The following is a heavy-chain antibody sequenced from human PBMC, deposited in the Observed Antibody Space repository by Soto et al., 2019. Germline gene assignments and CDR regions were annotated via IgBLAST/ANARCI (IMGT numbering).Heavy chain of an antibody. CDR1: GGSISSGGYC. CDR3: ARDVGQLDDYYYYYYMDV. Sequence: SETLSLTCTVSGGSISSGGYCWSWIRQHPGKGLEWIGYIYYSGSTYYNPSLKSRVTISVDTSKNHFSLKLSFVSAADTAVFYFARDVGQLDDYYYYYYMDVWGKGTTVTVSS. CDR2: IYYSGST. D-gene: IGHD6-6*01. J-gene: IGHJ6*03. V-gene: IGHV4-31*03.